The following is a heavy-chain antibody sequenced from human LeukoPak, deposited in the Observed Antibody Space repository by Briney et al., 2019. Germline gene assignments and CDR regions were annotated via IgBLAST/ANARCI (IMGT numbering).Heavy chain of an antibody. D-gene: IGHD2/OR15-2a*01. Sequence: SETLSLTCSVSGGSISSGAYYWTWIRQHPGKGLEWIGYIYHRGSTYYNPSLKSRVTISIDMSKNQFSLKLSSVTAADTAVYYCARAPVIITADSYNYYYVDVWGKGTTVTVSS. CDR1: GGSISSGAYY. J-gene: IGHJ6*03. V-gene: IGHV4-31*03. CDR2: IYHRGST. CDR3: ARAPVIITADSYNYYYVDV.